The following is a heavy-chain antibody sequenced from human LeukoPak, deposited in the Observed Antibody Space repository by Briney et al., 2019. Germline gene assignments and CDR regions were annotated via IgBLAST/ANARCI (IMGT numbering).Heavy chain of an antibody. Sequence: SETLSLTCTVSGGSITSADYYWSWIRQPPGKGLEWIGSIYYSGSTYYNPSLKSRVTISVDTSKNQFSLKLSSVTAADTAVYYCASLSLYYDILTGSPGDYWGQGTLVTVSS. V-gene: IGHV4-39*07. J-gene: IGHJ4*02. CDR1: GGSITSADYY. CDR2: IYYSGST. D-gene: IGHD3-9*01. CDR3: ASLSLYYDILTGSPGDY.